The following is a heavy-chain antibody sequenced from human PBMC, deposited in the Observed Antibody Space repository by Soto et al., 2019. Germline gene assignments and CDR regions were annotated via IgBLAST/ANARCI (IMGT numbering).Heavy chain of an antibody. CDR1: GFTVSSNY. D-gene: IGHD6-13*01. J-gene: IGHJ3*01. CDR2: IYSGGST. Sequence: GGSLRLSCAASGFTVSSNYMSWVRQAPGKGLEWVSVIYSGGSTYYADSGKARFTITRHNSKYTRCLQMNSVRAEVTAWYCCARVDSSSGYQGGYAFDVWGQGTMVTVSS. V-gene: IGHV3-53*04. CDR3: ARVDSSSGYQGGYAFDV.